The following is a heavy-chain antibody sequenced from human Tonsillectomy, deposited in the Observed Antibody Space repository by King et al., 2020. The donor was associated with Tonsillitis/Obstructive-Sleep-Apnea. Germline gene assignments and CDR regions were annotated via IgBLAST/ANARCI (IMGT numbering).Heavy chain of an antibody. V-gene: IGHV1-24*01. D-gene: IGHD2-2*01. Sequence: QLVQSGAEVKKPGASVKVSGKFSGYTFTELSMHGVRQAPGKGLEWMGGFDPEDGEKIYAQKFQGRVTITEDTSTDTAYMELSSLRSEDTAVYYCATGIVVVAAARTDAFDIWGQGTMVTVSS. CDR1: GYTFTELS. CDR2: FDPEDGEK. CDR3: ATGIVVVAAARTDAFDI. J-gene: IGHJ3*02.